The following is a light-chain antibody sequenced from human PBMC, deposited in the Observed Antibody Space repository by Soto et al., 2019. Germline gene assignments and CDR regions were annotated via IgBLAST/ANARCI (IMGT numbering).Light chain of an antibody. CDR1: SSNVGSYSL. V-gene: IGLV2-23*02. J-gene: IGLJ2*01. Sequence: QSALTQPASVSGSPGQSITISCTGTSSNVGSYSLVSWYQQHPGKAPTVIIYEVNKRPSGVSNRFSGSKSGNTASLPISGLQTVDEADYYCCSYAGGSTFLFGGGTKLTVL. CDR2: EVN. CDR3: CSYAGGSTFL.